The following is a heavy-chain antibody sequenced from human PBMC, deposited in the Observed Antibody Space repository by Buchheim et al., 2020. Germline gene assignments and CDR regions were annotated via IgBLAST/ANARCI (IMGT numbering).Heavy chain of an antibody. D-gene: IGHD1-7*01. CDR2: ISYDGSNK. CDR1: GFTFSSYA. V-gene: IGHV3-30-3*01. Sequence: QVQLVESGGGVVQPGRSLRLSCAASGFTFSSYAMHWVRQAPGKGLEWVAGISYDGSNKYYADSAKGRFTISRDNSKNTLYLQMNSLRAEDTAVYYCAADAENYRWGQGTL. CDR3: AADAENYR. J-gene: IGHJ4*02.